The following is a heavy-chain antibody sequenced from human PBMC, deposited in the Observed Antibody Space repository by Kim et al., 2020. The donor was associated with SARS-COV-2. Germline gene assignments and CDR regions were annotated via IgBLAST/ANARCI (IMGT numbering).Heavy chain of an antibody. Sequence: GGSLRLSCAASGFTLNSYEMNWVRQAPGKGPEWVSYISSSDNTIYYADSVKGRFTISRDNAKNSLYLQMNSLRAEDTAVYYCARSRRVSGYDYPYYFDYWGQGTLVTVSS. CDR3: ARSRRVSGYDYPYYFDY. D-gene: IGHD5-12*01. CDR1: GFTLNSYE. V-gene: IGHV3-48*03. CDR2: ISSSDNTI. J-gene: IGHJ4*02.